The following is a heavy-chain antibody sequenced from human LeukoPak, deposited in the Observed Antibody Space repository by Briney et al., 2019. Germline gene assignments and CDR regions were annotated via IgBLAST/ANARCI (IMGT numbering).Heavy chain of an antibody. Sequence: PGGSLRLSCAASGFTFSSYAMHWVRQAPGKGLEWVAVISYDGSNKYYADSVKGRFTISRDNSKNTLYLQMNSLRAEDTAVYYCAALSDFDYWGQGTLVTVSS. CDR3: AALSDFDY. CDR2: ISYDGSNK. D-gene: IGHD2/OR15-2a*01. CDR1: GFTFSSYA. J-gene: IGHJ4*02. V-gene: IGHV3-30-3*01.